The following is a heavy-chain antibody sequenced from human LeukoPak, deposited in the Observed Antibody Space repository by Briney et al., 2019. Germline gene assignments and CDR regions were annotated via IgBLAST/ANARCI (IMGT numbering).Heavy chain of an antibody. CDR2: ISYDGSNK. V-gene: IGHV3-30-3*01. CDR1: GFTFSSYA. Sequence: PGRSLRLSCAASGFTFSSYAMHWVRQAPGKGLEWVAVISYDGSNKYYADSVKGRFTISRDNSENTLYLQMNSLRAEDTAVYYCARDRIPYCGGDCPNDAFDIWGQGTMVTVSS. CDR3: ARDRIPYCGGDCPNDAFDI. D-gene: IGHD2-21*02. J-gene: IGHJ3*02.